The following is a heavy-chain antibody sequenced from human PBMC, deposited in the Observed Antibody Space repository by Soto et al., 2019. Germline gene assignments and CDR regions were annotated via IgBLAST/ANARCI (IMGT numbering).Heavy chain of an antibody. CDR1: GGSISSYY. V-gene: IGHV4-59*01. D-gene: IGHD2-15*01. CDR2: IYYSGST. Sequence: PSETLSLTCTVSGGSISSYYWSWIRQPPGKGLEWIGYIYYSGSTNYNPSLKSRVTISVDTSKNQFSLKLSSVTAAGTAVYYCAREMDVVVVAATGWFDPWGQGTLVTVSS. J-gene: IGHJ5*02. CDR3: AREMDVVVVAATGWFDP.